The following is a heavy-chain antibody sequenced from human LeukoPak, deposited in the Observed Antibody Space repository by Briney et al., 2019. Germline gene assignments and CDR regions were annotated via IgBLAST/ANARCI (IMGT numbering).Heavy chain of an antibody. Sequence: GRSLRLSCAASGFTFSNYAMHWVRQAPGKGLEWVAVISNDGSYNSYADSVKGRSTISRDNSKNTLYLQMNSLKTEDTAVYYCTAVWGMYYYDSSANTGFDYWGQGTLVTVSS. CDR2: ISNDGSYN. CDR3: TAVWGMYYYDSSANTGFDY. CDR1: GFTFSNYA. V-gene: IGHV3-30*04. J-gene: IGHJ4*02. D-gene: IGHD3-22*01.